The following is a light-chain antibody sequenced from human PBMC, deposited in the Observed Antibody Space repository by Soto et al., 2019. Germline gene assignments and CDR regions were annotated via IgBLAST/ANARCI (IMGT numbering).Light chain of an antibody. CDR3: CSYAGNYVV. Sequence: QSALTQPLSVSGSPGQSVTISCTGNSSDVGGYNHVSWYQQHPGKAPKLVIYNVNERPSGVPDRFSGSKSGNTASLTISGLQAEDEADYYCCSYAGNYVVFGGGTKLTVL. V-gene: IGLV2-11*01. CDR1: SSDVGGYNH. CDR2: NVN. J-gene: IGLJ2*01.